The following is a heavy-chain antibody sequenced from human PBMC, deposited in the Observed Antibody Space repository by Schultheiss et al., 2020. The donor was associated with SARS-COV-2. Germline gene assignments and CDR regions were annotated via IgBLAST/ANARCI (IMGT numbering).Heavy chain of an antibody. Sequence: ASVKVSCKASGYTFTSYYMHWVRQAPGQGLEWMGWINPNSGGTNYAQKFQGRVTMTRDTSISTAYMEVYRLTSDDTAVYYCATGVSSSPTSGHFHYRVDVWGQGTTVTVSS. V-gene: IGHV1-2*02. CDR2: INPNSGGT. CDR1: GYTFTSYY. CDR3: ATGVSSSPTSGHFHYRVDV. J-gene: IGHJ6*02. D-gene: IGHD2-8*01.